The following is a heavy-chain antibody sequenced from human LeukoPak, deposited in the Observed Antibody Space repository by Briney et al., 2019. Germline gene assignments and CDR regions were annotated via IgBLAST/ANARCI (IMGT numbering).Heavy chain of an antibody. CDR2: INHSGST. V-gene: IGHV4-34*01. CDR1: GGSFSGYY. CDR3: ARRSGYSSGWYSY. Sequence: SETLSLTCAVYGGSFSGYYWSWIRQPPGKGLEWIGEINHSGSTNYDPSLKSRVTISVDTPKNQFSLKLSSVTAADTAVYYCARRSGYSSGWYSYWGQGTLVTVSS. D-gene: IGHD6-19*01. J-gene: IGHJ4*02.